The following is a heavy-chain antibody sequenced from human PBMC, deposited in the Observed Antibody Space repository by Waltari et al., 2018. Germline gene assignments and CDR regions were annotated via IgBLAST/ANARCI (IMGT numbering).Heavy chain of an antibody. J-gene: IGHJ6*02. D-gene: IGHD6-19*01. CDR3: ARVTVDSSGWYGNYYYYGMDV. V-gene: IGHV4-38-2*01. Sequence: QVQLQESGPGLVKPSETLSLTCAVSGYSISSGYYWGWLRQPPGKGLEWIGSIYHSGSTYYNPSLKSRVTISVDTSKNQFSLKLSSVTAADTAVYYCARVTVDSSGWYGNYYYYGMDVWGQGTTVTVSS. CDR2: IYHSGST. CDR1: GYSISSGYY.